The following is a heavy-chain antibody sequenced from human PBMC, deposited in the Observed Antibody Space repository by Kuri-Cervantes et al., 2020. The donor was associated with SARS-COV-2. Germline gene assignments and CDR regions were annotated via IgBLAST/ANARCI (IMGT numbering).Heavy chain of an antibody. D-gene: IGHD3-22*01. J-gene: IGHJ4*02. CDR2: ISSSGSTI. Sequence: GGSLRLSCAASGFTFSSYEMNWVRQAPGKGLEWVSYISSSGSTIYYADSVKGRFTTSRDNAKNSLYLQMNSLRAEDTAVYYCARAGDITMIVEYYFDYWGQGTLVTVSS. CDR3: ARAGDITMIVEYYFDY. V-gene: IGHV3-48*03. CDR1: GFTFSSYE.